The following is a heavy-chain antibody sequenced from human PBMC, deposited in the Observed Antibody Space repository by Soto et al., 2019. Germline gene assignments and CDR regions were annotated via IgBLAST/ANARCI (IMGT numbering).Heavy chain of an antibody. D-gene: IGHD6-13*01. CDR3: ARDGEQQLVDNWFDP. J-gene: IGHJ5*02. Sequence: ASVKVSCKASGYTFTSYGISWVRQAPGQGLEWMGWISAYNGNTNYAQKLQGRVTMTTDTSTSTAYMELRSLRSDDTAVYYCARDGEQQLVDNWFDPWGQGTLVTVS. CDR2: ISAYNGNT. V-gene: IGHV1-18*01. CDR1: GYTFTSYG.